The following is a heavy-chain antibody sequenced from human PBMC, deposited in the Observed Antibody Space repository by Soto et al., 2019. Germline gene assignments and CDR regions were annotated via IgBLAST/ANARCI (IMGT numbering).Heavy chain of an antibody. J-gene: IGHJ5*01. CDR2: INHSGST. CDR3: ARAPRYYDMLTGYMGPWFDS. Sequence: QVQLQQWGAGLLKPSETLSLTCAVYGGSFSGYYWSWIRQPPGKGLEWIGEINHSGSTNYNPSLKSRVTISVDPSKNRFSLQLSSVTAADTAVYYCARAPRYYDMLTGYMGPWFDSWGQGTLVTVSS. D-gene: IGHD3-9*01. CDR1: GGSFSGYY. V-gene: IGHV4-34*01.